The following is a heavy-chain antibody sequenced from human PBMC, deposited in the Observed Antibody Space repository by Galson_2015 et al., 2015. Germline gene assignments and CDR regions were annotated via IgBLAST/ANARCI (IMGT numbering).Heavy chain of an antibody. Sequence: SLRLSCAASGFTFGSYGMHWVRQAPGKGLEWVAFISYDGSNKYYAGSVKGRFTISRDNSKNTLYLQMNSLRAEDTAVHYCAKDHCTNGVCYMDVWGQGTTVTVSS. CDR2: ISYDGSNK. CDR3: AKDHCTNGVCYMDV. D-gene: IGHD2-8*01. J-gene: IGHJ6*02. V-gene: IGHV3-30*18. CDR1: GFTFGSYG.